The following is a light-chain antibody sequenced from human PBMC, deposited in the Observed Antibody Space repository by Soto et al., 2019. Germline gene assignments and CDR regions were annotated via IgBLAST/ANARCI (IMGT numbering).Light chain of an antibody. CDR2: KAS. CDR1: QTIDSW. V-gene: IGKV1-5*03. Sequence: EIQMTQSPSTLSASVGDRVTITCRASQTIDSWLAWYQQRPGKPPNLLIYKASTLASGVPSRFSGSGSGTEFTLTINSLQPDDFATYYCQQYHIYSGTFGQGTKAAIK. CDR3: QQYHIYSGT. J-gene: IGKJ1*01.